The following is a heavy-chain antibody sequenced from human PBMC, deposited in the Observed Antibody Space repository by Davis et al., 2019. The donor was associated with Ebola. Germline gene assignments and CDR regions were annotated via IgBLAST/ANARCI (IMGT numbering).Heavy chain of an antibody. Sequence: GGSLRLSCAASGFTFSSYEMNWVRQAPGKGLEWVSYISSSGSTIYYADSVKGRFTISRDNAKNSLYLQMSSLRAEDTAVYYCAKGTQPRYSSGWSSTHYYYGMDVWGQGTTVTVSS. V-gene: IGHV3-48*03. CDR3: AKGTQPRYSSGWSSTHYYYGMDV. J-gene: IGHJ6*02. CDR1: GFTFSSYE. CDR2: ISSSGSTI. D-gene: IGHD6-19*01.